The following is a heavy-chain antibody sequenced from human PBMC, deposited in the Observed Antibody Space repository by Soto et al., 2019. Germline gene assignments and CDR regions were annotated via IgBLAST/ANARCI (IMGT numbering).Heavy chain of an antibody. Sequence: QVQLQESGPGLVKPSQTLSLTCTVSGGSISSGDYYWSWIRQPPGKGLEWIGYIYYSGSTYYNPSRKSRVTISVDTSKNQFSLKLSSVTAADTAVYYCARGYCSGGSCYRKFDVPYYFDYWGQGTLVTVSS. V-gene: IGHV4-30-4*01. CDR2: IYYSGST. CDR3: ARGYCSGGSCYRKFDVPYYFDY. CDR1: GGSISSGDYY. D-gene: IGHD2-15*01. J-gene: IGHJ4*02.